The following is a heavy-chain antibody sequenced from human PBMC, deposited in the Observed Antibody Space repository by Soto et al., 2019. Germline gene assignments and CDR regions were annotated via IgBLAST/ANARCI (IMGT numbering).Heavy chain of an antibody. J-gene: IGHJ4*02. CDR2: INPSIGTT. CDR3: ISTLGARFDY. Sequence: ASVKVSCKASGYTFTSQNMHWVRQAPGQGLEWMGVINPSIGTTTYAQKFQGRVTMTSDTSTSSVYMEVSSLRSEDTAVYYCISTLGARFDYWGQGTLVPVSS. D-gene: IGHD3-3*02. V-gene: IGHV1-46*01. CDR1: GYTFTSQN.